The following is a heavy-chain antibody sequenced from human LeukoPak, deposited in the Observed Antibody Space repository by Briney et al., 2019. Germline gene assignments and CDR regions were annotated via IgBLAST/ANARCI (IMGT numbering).Heavy chain of an antibody. CDR1: GFTFSSYW. J-gene: IGHJ5*02. CDR3: ARLKQDYYGSGDNWFDP. Sequence: GSLRLSCAASGFTFSSYWMSWIRQPPGKGLEWIGEINHSGSTNYNPSLKSRVTTSVDTSKNQFSLKLSSVTAADTAVYYCARLKQDYYGSGDNWFDPWGQGTLVTVSS. CDR2: INHSGST. D-gene: IGHD3-10*01. V-gene: IGHV4-34*01.